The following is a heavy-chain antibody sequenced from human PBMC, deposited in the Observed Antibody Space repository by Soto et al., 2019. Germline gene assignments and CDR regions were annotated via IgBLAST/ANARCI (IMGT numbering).Heavy chain of an antibody. CDR2: ICVGGGDR. V-gene: IGHV3-23*01. CDR1: GFTFSSYA. CDR3: ARVRFGELV. D-gene: IGHD3-10*01. J-gene: IGHJ4*02. Sequence: EVQLLESGGGLVQPGGSLRLSCAASGFTFSSYAMSWVRQAPGKGLERGSIICVGGGDRYYPEAGKGRFTISRDNSRDTLYLEMNSLRDEDTAVYYCARVRFGELVWGQGTLVTVSS.